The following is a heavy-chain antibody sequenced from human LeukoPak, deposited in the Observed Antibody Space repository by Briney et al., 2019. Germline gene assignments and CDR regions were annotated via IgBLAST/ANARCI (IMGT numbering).Heavy chain of an antibody. CDR1: GYTFTGYY. V-gene: IGHV5-51*01. CDR3: ARLSHGSDY. CDR2: IYPGDSDT. J-gene: IGHJ4*02. Sequence: KVSCKASGYTFTGYYMHWVRQAPGQGIEWMGIIYPGDSDTRYSPSFQGQVTISADKSISTAYLQWSSLKASDTAMYYCARLSHGSDYWGQGTLVTVSS.